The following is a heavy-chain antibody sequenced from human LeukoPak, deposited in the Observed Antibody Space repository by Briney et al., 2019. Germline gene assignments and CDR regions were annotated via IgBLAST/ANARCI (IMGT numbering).Heavy chain of an antibody. V-gene: IGHV1-18*01. CDR3: ARSEAYYDFWSGYYLFDY. CDR2: ISAYNGNT. Sequence: ASVKVSCKASGYTFTSYGISWARQAPGQGLEWMGWISAYNGNTNYAQKLQGRVTMTTDTSTSTAYMELRSLRSDDTAVYYCARSEAYYDFWSGYYLFDYWGQGTLVTVSS. CDR1: GYTFTSYG. D-gene: IGHD3-3*01. J-gene: IGHJ4*02.